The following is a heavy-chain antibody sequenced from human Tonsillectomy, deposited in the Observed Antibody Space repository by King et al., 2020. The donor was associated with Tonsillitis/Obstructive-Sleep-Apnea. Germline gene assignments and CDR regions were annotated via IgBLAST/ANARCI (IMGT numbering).Heavy chain of an antibody. J-gene: IGHJ4*02. CDR2: IYSGGYT. V-gene: IGHV3-53*01. D-gene: IGHD5-24*01. CDR1: GFTVSSNY. CDR3: ARDRRQMATNYYFDY. Sequence: VQLVESGGGLIQPGGSLRLSCAASGFTVSSNYMSWVRQAPGKGLEWLSVIYSGGYTYYADSVKGRFTISRDNSKNTLYLQMNSLRAEDTAVYYCARDRRQMATNYYFDYWGQGTLVTVSS.